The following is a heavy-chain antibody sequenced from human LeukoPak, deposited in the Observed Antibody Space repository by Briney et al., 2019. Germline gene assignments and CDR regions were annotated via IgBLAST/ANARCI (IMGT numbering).Heavy chain of an antibody. CDR3: ARAGYGSGSYNFDY. J-gene: IGHJ4*02. Sequence: SETLSLTCTVSGGSISSYYWNWIRQPAGKGLEWIGRSHISGSTNYNPSLKSRVTMSVDTSKNQFSLKLSSVTAADTAVYYCARAGYGSGSYNFDYWGQGALVTVSS. CDR1: GGSISSYY. CDR2: SHISGST. D-gene: IGHD3-10*01. V-gene: IGHV4-4*07.